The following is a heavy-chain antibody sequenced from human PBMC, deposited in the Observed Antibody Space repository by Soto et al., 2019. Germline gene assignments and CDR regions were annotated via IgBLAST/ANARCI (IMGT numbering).Heavy chain of an antibody. CDR2: IRSKANSYAT. Sequence: GGSLRLSCAASGFTFSGSAMHWVRQASGKGLEWVGRIRSKANSYATAYAASVKGRFTISRDDSKNTAYLQMNSLKTEDTAVYYCTRPEYIVATSGLGYWGQGTLVTVSS. CDR1: GFTFSGSA. J-gene: IGHJ4*02. D-gene: IGHD5-12*01. CDR3: TRPEYIVATSGLGY. V-gene: IGHV3-73*01.